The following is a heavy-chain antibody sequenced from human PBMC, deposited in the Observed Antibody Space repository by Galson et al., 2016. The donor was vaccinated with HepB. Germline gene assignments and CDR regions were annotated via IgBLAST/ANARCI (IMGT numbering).Heavy chain of an antibody. CDR3: AKGALTGGSPIDY. CDR1: GFKFDDYV. V-gene: IGHV3-9*01. D-gene: IGHD2-15*01. Sequence: SLRLSCAATGFKFDDYVMVWVRRAPGKGLEWVSGISWNSDNVAYADSVKGRFTISRDNAKNSVYLQMNSLRAEDTALYYCAKGALTGGSPIDYWGQGTMVTVSS. J-gene: IGHJ4*02. CDR2: ISWNSDNV.